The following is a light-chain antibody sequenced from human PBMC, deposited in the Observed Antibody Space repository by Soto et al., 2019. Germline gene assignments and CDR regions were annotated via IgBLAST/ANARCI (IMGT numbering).Light chain of an antibody. CDR1: QDIGDW. J-gene: IGKJ1*01. CDR3: QRYGSSGT. V-gene: IGKV1-12*01. CDR2: AAT. Sequence: DIQMTQSPSSATASVGDRVTIACRASQDIGDWLIWYQQKPGKAPKVLIYAATNLQSGAPSRFSGSASGTDFTLTISRLEPEDFAVYYCQRYGSSGTFGQGTKVDIK.